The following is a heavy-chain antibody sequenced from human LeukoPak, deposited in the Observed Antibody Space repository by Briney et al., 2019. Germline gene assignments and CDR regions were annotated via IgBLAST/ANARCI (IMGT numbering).Heavy chain of an antibody. J-gene: IGHJ4*02. Sequence: GGSLRLSCAASGFTFSSYAMSWVRQAPGKGLEWVSAISGSGGSTYYADSVKGRFTISRDNSKNTLYLQMNSLRAEDTAVYYCASQGVGNTAMADYYFDYWGQGTLVTVSS. D-gene: IGHD5-18*01. V-gene: IGHV3-23*01. CDR1: GFTFSSYA. CDR3: ASQGVGNTAMADYYFDY. CDR2: ISGSGGST.